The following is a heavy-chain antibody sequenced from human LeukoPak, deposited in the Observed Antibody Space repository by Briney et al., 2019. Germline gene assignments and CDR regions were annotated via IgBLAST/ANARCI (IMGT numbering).Heavy chain of an antibody. V-gene: IGHV3-23*01. CDR3: ARERSYGDFDY. CDR1: EFTFSTYP. CDR2: ISGSGGAT. D-gene: IGHD4-17*01. J-gene: IGHJ4*02. Sequence: GGSLRLSCATSEFTFSTYPMSWVRQAPGKGPEWVSAISGSGGATFYADSVKGRFTISRDNAKNSLYLQMNSLRAEDTAVYYCARERSYGDFDYWGQGTLVTVSS.